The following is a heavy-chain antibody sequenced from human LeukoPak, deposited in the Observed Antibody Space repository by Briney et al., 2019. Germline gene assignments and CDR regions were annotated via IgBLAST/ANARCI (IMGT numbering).Heavy chain of an antibody. J-gene: IGHJ4*02. CDR2: ISYDGSNK. CDR1: GFTFSSYG. D-gene: IGHD6-19*01. Sequence: PGGSLRLSCAASGFTFSSYGMHWVRQAPGKGLEWVAVISYDGSNKYYADSVKGRFTISRDNSKNTLYLQMNSLRAEDTAVCYCAKTLGAYSSGCDYWGQGTLVTVSS. V-gene: IGHV3-30*18. CDR3: AKTLGAYSSGCDY.